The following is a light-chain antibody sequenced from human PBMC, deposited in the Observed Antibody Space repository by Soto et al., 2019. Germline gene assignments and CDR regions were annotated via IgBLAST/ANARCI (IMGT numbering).Light chain of an antibody. V-gene: IGLV2-14*01. Sequence: QSALTRPASVSGSPGQSITISCTGTSSDVGGYNYVSWYQQHPGKAPKLMIYEVSDRPSGVSNRFSGSKSGNTASLTISGLQAEDEADYYCSSYTISNTLIFGGGTKLTVL. J-gene: IGLJ2*01. CDR1: SSDVGGYNY. CDR2: EVS. CDR3: SSYTISNTLI.